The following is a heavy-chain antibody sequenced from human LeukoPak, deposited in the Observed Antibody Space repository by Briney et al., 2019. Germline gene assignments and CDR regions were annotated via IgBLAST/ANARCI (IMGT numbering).Heavy chain of an antibody. J-gene: IGHJ4*02. CDR3: ARDSDDEYDPAGVFGY. V-gene: IGHV3-30*03. Sequence: GGSLRLSCAASGFTFSSYGMHWVRQAPGKGLEWVAVISYDGSNKYYADSVKGRFTISRDNSKNTLYLQMNSLRAEDTAVYYCARDSDDEYDPAGVFGYWGQGTLVTVSS. CDR1: GFTFSSYG. D-gene: IGHD3-3*01. CDR2: ISYDGSNK.